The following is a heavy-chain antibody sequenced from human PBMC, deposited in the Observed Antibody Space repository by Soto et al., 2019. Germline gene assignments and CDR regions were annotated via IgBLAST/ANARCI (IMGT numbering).Heavy chain of an antibody. V-gene: IGHV4-30-4*01. D-gene: IGHD2-2*01. CDR1: GGSISSGDYY. CDR2: IYYSGTT. J-gene: IGHJ4*02. Sequence: SETLSLTCTVSGGSISSGDYYWGWIRQPPGKGLEWIGYIYYSGTTYYNPSLKSRVTISIDTSKNQFSLKLGSVTAADTAVYYCARRYCSSTRCYSHFDYWGQGTLVTVSS. CDR3: ARRYCSSTRCYSHFDY.